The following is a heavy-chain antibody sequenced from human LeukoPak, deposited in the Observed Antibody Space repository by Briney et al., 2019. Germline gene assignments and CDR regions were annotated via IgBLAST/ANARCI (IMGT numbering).Heavy chain of an antibody. CDR2: IYPGDSDT. CDR1: GYSFTSYW. V-gene: IGHV5-51*01. J-gene: IGHJ4*02. D-gene: IGHD6-19*01. CDR3: ARHSRGVAGTYYFDY. Sequence: GESLKISCRGSGYSFTSYWIGWVRQMLGKGLEWMGIIYPGDSDTRYSPSFQGQVTISADKSISTAYLQWSSLKASDTAMYYCARHSRGVAGTYYFDYWGQGTLVTVSS.